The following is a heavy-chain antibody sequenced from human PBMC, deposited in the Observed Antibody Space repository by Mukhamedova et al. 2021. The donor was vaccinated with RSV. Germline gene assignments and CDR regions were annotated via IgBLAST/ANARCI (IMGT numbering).Heavy chain of an antibody. Sequence: VKGRFTISRDNSKNTLYLQMNSLRAEDTAVYYCAKDRDYSNRQFSYWGQGTLVTVSS. CDR3: AKDRDYSNRQFSY. J-gene: IGHJ4*02. D-gene: IGHD4-11*01. V-gene: IGHV3-23*01.